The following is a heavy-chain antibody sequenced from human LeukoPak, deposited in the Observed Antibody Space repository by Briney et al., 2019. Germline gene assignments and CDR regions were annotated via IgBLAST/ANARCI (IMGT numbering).Heavy chain of an antibody. J-gene: IGHJ1*01. CDR2: IKKDGSEK. Sequence: GGSLRLSCAASGFTLSSYAMSWVRQAPGKGLEWVANIKKDGSEKYYVDSVKGRFTISRDNAKNSLYLQMNSLRAEDTAVYYCARSSSSVAGTGLGYFQHWGQGTLVTVSS. CDR1: GFTLSSYA. CDR3: ARSSSSVAGTGLGYFQH. V-gene: IGHV3-7*01. D-gene: IGHD6-19*01.